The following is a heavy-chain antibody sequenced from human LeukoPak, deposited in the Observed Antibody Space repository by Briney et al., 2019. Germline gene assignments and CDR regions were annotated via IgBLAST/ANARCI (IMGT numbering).Heavy chain of an antibody. V-gene: IGHV3-66*01. CDR2: IYSGGST. J-gene: IGHJ2*01. CDR3: ARDLPDSYGPEGNWYFDL. CDR1: GFTVSSNY. Sequence: GGSLRLSCAASGFTVSSNYMSWVRQAPGKGLEWVSVIYSGGSTYYADPVKGRFTISRDNSKNTLYLQMNSLRAEDTAVYYCARDLPDSYGPEGNWYFDLWGRGTLVTVSS. D-gene: IGHD5-18*01.